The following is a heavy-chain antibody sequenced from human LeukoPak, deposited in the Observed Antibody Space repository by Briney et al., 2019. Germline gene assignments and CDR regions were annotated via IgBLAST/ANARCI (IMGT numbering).Heavy chain of an antibody. CDR1: GFTFSSYA. CDR2: ISSNGGST. J-gene: IGHJ5*02. CDR3: ARDRTVTNWFDP. V-gene: IGHV3-64*01. Sequence: QTGGSLRLSCAASGFTFSSYAMHWVRQAPGKGLEYVSAISSNGGSTYYANSVKGRFTISRYNSKNTLYLQMGSLRAEDMAVYYCARDRTVTNWFDPWGQGTLVTVSS. D-gene: IGHD4-11*01.